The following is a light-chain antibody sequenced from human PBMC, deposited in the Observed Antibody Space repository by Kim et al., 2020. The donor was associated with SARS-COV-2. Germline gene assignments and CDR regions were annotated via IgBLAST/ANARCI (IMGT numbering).Light chain of an antibody. Sequence: SYELTQPPSVSVSPGQTASITCSGDKLGDKYACWYQQKPGQSPVLVICQDSKRPSGIPERFSGSNSGNTATLTISGTQAMDEADYYCQAWDSSTYVFGTGTKVTVL. CDR3: QAWDSSTYV. V-gene: IGLV3-1*01. CDR1: KLGDKY. CDR2: QDS. J-gene: IGLJ1*01.